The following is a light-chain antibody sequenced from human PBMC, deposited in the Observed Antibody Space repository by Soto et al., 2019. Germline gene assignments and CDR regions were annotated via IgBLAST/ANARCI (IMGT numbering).Light chain of an antibody. CDR1: QGIANH. CDR2: AAS. J-gene: IGKJ4*01. Sequence: IQMTPSPSSLSASVGDRVNITCRASQGIANHLALYQQQPGKVPRLLIDAASTLQSGVPSRFSGSGSKREFTLTITNLQPEDVATYYCQKYDGVPLTFGGGTKVDI. CDR3: QKYDGVPLT. V-gene: IGKV1-27*01.